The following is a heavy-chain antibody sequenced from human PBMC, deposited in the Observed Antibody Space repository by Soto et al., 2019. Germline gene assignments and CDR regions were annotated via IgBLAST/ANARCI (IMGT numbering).Heavy chain of an antibody. J-gene: IGHJ4*02. CDR2: IIPILGIA. V-gene: IGHV1-69*02. D-gene: IGHD3-22*01. CDR1: GGTFSSY. Sequence: ASVKVSCKASGGTFSSYISWVRQAPGQGLEWMGRIIPILGIANYAQKFQGRVTITADKSTSTAYMELSSLRSEDTAVYYCARLLYYDSSGYPVDYWGQGTLVTAPQ. CDR3: ARLLYYDSSGYPVDY.